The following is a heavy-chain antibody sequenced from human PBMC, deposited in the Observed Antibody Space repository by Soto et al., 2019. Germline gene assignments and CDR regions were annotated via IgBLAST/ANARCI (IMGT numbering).Heavy chain of an antibody. CDR3: ARRYGSAIDY. J-gene: IGHJ4*02. CDR2: IYYSGST. V-gene: IGHV4-59*08. Sequence: PSETLSLTCTVSGGTISSWYWSWIRQPPGKGLEWIGYIYYSGSTNCNPSLKSRVTISVDTSKNQFSLKLRSVTAADTAVYYCARRYGSAIDYWGQGTLVTVS. CDR1: GGTISSWY. D-gene: IGHD1-26*01.